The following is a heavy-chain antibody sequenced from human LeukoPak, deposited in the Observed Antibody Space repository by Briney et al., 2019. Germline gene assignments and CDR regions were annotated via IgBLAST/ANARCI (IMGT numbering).Heavy chain of an antibody. Sequence: SETLSPTCTVSGGSISSYYWSWIRQPPGKGLEWIGYIYYSGSINYNPSLKSRVTISVDTSKNQFSLKLSSVTAADTAVYYCARASTPYYYYGMDVWGQGTTVTVSS. CDR1: GGSISSYY. CDR3: ARASTPYYYYGMDV. CDR2: IYYSGSI. V-gene: IGHV4-59*01. J-gene: IGHJ6*02.